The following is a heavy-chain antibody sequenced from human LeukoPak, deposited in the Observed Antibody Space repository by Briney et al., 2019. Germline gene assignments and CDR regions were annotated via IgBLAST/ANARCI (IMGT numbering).Heavy chain of an antibody. Sequence: SETLSLTCSVSGRSISSNHGGLIRQPPGKGLEWIGYIYYSGSTNYNPSLKSRVTISVDTSKNQFSLKLSSVTAAAPAVYYCSSSAYHFSGGYCFLYSGQGTLVTVSS. D-gene: IGHD3-3*01. CDR3: SSSAYHFSGGYCFLY. V-gene: IGHV4-59*01. CDR2: IYYSGST. CDR1: GRSISSNH. J-gene: IGHJ4*02.